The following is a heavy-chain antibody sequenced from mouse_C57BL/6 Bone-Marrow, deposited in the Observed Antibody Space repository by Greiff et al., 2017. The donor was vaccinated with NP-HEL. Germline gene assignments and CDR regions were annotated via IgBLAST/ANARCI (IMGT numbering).Heavy chain of an antibody. CDR3: ARPDGYSSY. J-gene: IGHJ3*01. Sequence: EVQLVESGGGLVQPGGSLKLSCAASGFTFSDYYMYWVRQTPEKRLEWVAYISNGGGSTYYPDTVKGRFTISRDNAKNTLYLQMSRLKSEDTAMYYCARPDGYSSYWGQGTLVTVSA. CDR2: ISNGGGST. V-gene: IGHV5-12*01. CDR1: GFTFSDYY. D-gene: IGHD2-3*01.